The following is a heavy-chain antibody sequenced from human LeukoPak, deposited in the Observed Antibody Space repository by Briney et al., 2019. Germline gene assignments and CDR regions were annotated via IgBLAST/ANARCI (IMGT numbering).Heavy chain of an antibody. CDR1: GFTFSSYA. J-gene: IGHJ4*02. V-gene: IGHV3-30*04. D-gene: IGHD6-19*01. CDR3: ARVPGVRIAVAEYYFDY. Sequence: QPGGSLRLSCAASGFTFSSYAMHWVRQAPGKGLEWVAVISYDGSNKYYADSVKGRFTISRDNSKNTLYLQMNSLRAEDTAVYYCARVPGVRIAVAEYYFDYWGQGTLVTVSS. CDR2: ISYDGSNK.